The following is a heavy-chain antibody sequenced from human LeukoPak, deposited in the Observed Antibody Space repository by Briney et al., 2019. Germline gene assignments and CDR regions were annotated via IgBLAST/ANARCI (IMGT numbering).Heavy chain of an antibody. CDR3: ARERALSYYDSSVFAFDI. CDR1: GGSISSSSYY. Sequence: SETLSLTCTVSGGSISSSSYYWGWIRQPPGKGLEWIGSIYYSGSTYYNPSLKSRVTISVDTSKNQFSLKLSSVTAADTAVYYCARERALSYYDSSVFAFDIWGQGTMVTVSS. V-gene: IGHV4-39*02. J-gene: IGHJ3*02. D-gene: IGHD3-22*01. CDR2: IYYSGST.